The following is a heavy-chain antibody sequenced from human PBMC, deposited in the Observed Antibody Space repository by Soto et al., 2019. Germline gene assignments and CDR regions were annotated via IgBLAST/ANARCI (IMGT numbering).Heavy chain of an antibody. V-gene: IGHV1-69*01. CDR2: IIPIFGTA. CDR3: ARVLRGYSSSLNWFDP. CDR1: GGTFSSYA. D-gene: IGHD6-13*01. Sequence: QVQLVQSGAEVKKPGSSVKVSCKASGGTFSSYAISWVRQAPGQGLEWMGGIIPIFGTANYAQKFQGRVTITADESTSTAYMELSSLRSEDTDVYYCARVLRGYSSSLNWFDPWGQGTLVTVSS. J-gene: IGHJ5*02.